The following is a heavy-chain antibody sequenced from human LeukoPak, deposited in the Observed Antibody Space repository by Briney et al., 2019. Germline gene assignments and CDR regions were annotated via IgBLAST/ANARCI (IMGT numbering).Heavy chain of an antibody. D-gene: IGHD1-1*01. CDR3: ARGVSWSHYDS. Sequence: ASVKVSCKASGYTFTAYYIHWARQAPGQGLEWMGWINPNNGGTNYAQKFQGRVTMTSDTSVSTAHMELSKLGPDDTAVYYCARGVSWSHYDSWGQGTLATVSS. V-gene: IGHV1-2*02. CDR1: GYTFTAYY. J-gene: IGHJ4*02. CDR2: INPNNGGT.